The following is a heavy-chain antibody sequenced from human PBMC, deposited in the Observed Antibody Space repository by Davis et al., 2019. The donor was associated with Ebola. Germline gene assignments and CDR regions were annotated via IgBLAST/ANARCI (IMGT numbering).Heavy chain of an antibody. CDR3: ARDGVAAPFGDYYYGMDV. V-gene: IGHV1-18*04. D-gene: IGHD3-10*01. CDR2: ISAYNGNT. J-gene: IGHJ6*02. Sequence: ASVKVSCKASGYTFTYRYLHWVRQAPRQALEWMGWISAYNGNTNYAQKLQGRVTMTTDTSTSTAYMELRSLRSDDTAVYYCARDGVAAPFGDYYYGMDVWGQGTTVTVSS. CDR1: GYTFTYRY.